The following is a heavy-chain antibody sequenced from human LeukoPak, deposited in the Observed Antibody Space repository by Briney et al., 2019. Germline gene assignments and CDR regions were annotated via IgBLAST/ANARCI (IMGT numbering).Heavy chain of an antibody. V-gene: IGHV3-23*01. CDR2: ISGSGGST. CDR1: GFTFSSYA. D-gene: IGHD6-19*01. J-gene: IGHJ4*02. Sequence: GGSLRLSCAASGFTFSSYAMSWVRQAPGRGLEWVSAISGSGGSTYYADSVKGRFTISRDNSKNTLYLQMNSLRAEDTAVYYCAKDFSQWLEYFDYWGQGTLVTVSS. CDR3: AKDFSQWLEYFDY.